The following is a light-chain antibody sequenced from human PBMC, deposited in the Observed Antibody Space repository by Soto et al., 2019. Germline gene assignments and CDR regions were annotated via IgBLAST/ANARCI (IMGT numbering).Light chain of an antibody. CDR3: SSYTGSSTYV. CDR2: EVT. Sequence: QSALTQPASVSGSLGQSITISCTGTSSDVGYYDYVSWYQQHPGKAPKLMIYEVTNRPSGVSNRFSGSKSGNTASLTISGLQAGDEADYYCSSYTGSSTYVFGTGTKLTVL. CDR1: SSDVGYYDY. J-gene: IGLJ1*01. V-gene: IGLV2-14*01.